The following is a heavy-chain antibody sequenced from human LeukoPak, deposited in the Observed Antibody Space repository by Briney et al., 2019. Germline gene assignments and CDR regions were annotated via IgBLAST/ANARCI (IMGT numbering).Heavy chain of an antibody. Sequence: ASVKVSCKASGYSFTSHDMHWVRQAPGQRLEWMGWINAGNGNTKYSQEFQGSVTITRDTSASTAYMELSRLRSDDTAVYYCARSPDILTGENFDYWGQGTLVTVSS. CDR2: INAGNGNT. V-gene: IGHV1-3*01. CDR1: GYSFTSHD. CDR3: ARSPDILTGENFDY. J-gene: IGHJ4*02. D-gene: IGHD3-9*01.